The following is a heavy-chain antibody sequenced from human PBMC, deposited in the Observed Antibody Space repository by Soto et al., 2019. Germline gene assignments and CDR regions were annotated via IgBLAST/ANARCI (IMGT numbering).Heavy chain of an antibody. D-gene: IGHD3-22*01. Sequence: KNSETLSLTCTVSGGSISSYCWSWIRQPPGKGLEWIGYIYYSGSTNYNPSLKSRVTISVDTSKNQFSLKLSSVTAADTAVYYCARGGYYYDSSGYWSPYYSYGMDVWGQGTTVTVSS. V-gene: IGHV4-59*01. CDR1: GGSISSYC. CDR3: ARGGYYYDSSGYWSPYYSYGMDV. CDR2: IYYSGST. J-gene: IGHJ6*02.